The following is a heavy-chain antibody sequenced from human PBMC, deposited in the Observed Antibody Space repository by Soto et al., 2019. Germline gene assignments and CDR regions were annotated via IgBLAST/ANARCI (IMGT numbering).Heavy chain of an antibody. CDR2: IYHSGST. D-gene: IGHD3-22*01. CDR1: GGSISSSNW. CDR3: ARDSGDYYDSSGSDAFDI. Sequence: PSEPLSLTCAVSGGSISSSNWCSGVRQPRLKGLELIGEIYHSGSTNYNPSLKSRVTISVDKSKNQFSLKLSSVTAADTAVYYCARDSGDYYDSSGSDAFDIWGQGTMVTVSS. V-gene: IGHV4-4*02. J-gene: IGHJ3*02.